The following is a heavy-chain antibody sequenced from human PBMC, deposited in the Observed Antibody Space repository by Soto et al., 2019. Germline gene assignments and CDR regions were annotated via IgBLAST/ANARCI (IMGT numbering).Heavy chain of an antibody. CDR1: GYSFSSHW. V-gene: IGHV5-51*01. CDR3: ARQGNGAEGFDF. Sequence: GESLKISCKGSGYSFSSHWIGWVRQMPGKGLDWMGIIYPGDSDTRYSPSFLGQVTVSADKSINTAYLQWSSLKASDTAMYYCARQGNGAEGFDFWGQGALVTVSS. CDR2: IYPGDSDT. J-gene: IGHJ4*02. D-gene: IGHD4-17*01.